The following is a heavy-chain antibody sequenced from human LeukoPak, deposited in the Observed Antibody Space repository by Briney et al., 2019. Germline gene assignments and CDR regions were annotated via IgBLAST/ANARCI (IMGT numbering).Heavy chain of an antibody. D-gene: IGHD4-17*01. Sequence: TLSLTCTVSGGSISSGSYYWSWVRQPAGKGLEWIGRIYTSGSTNYNPSLKSRVTISVDTSKNQFSLKLSSVTAADTAVYYCARTDGDYAYNWFDPWGQGTLVTVSS. V-gene: IGHV4-61*02. CDR1: GGSISSGSYY. CDR3: ARTDGDYAYNWFDP. J-gene: IGHJ5*02. CDR2: IYTSGST.